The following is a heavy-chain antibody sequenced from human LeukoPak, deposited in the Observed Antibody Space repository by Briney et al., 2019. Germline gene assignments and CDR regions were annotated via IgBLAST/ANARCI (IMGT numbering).Heavy chain of an antibody. V-gene: IGHV3-23*01. CDR3: ARDRQEYSYGYSWFDP. D-gene: IGHD5-18*01. CDR2: ISASGGST. CDR1: GFTFSSYG. J-gene: IGHJ5*02. Sequence: GGSLRLSCAASGFTFSSYGMSWVRQAPGKGLEWVSAISASGGSTYYADSVKGRFTISRDNAKNSLYLQMNSLRAEDTAVYYCARDRQEYSYGYSWFDPWGQGTLVTVSS.